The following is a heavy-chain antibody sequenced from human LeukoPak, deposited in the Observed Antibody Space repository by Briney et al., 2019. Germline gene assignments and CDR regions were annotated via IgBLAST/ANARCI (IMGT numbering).Heavy chain of an antibody. CDR2: IIPILGIA. J-gene: IGHJ4*02. V-gene: IGHV1-69*04. Sequence: SVKVSCKASGGTFSSYAISWVRQAPGQGLEWMGRIIPILGIANYAQKFQGRVTITADKSTSTAYMELSSLRSEDTAVYYCAREGRFGEPFLFDYWGQGTLVTVSS. CDR1: GGTFSSYA. CDR3: AREGRFGEPFLFDY. D-gene: IGHD3-10*01.